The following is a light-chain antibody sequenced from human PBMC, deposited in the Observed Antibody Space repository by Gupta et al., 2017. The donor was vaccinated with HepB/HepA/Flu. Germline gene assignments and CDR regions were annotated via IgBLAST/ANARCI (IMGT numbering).Light chain of an antibody. J-gene: IGLJ3*02. CDR2: DVS. Sequence: QSALTQPRSVSGSPGPSVTISCTGTSSDVGGYNYVSWYQQHPGKAPQLMIYDVSNRPSVVPVRFSGSKSGTTASLTIAGRQAEDDDYYYCCSYAGSYSVFGGGTKLTVL. CDR1: SSDVGGYNY. CDR3: CSYAGSYSV. V-gene: IGLV2-11*01.